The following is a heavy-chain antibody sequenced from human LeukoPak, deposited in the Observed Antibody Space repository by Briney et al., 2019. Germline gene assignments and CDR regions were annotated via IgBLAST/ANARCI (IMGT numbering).Heavy chain of an antibody. Sequence: PSETLSLTCTVSGGSISSSSYYWGWIRQPPGKGLEWIGSIYYSGSTYYNPSLKSRVTISVDTSKNQFSLKLSSVTAADTAVYYCARTIAARRDYFDSWGQGTLVTVSS. D-gene: IGHD6-6*01. J-gene: IGHJ4*02. V-gene: IGHV4-39*01. CDR1: GGSISSSSYY. CDR3: ARTIAARRDYFDS. CDR2: IYYSGST.